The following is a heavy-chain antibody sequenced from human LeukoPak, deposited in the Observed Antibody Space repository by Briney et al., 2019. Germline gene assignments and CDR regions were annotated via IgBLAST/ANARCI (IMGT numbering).Heavy chain of an antibody. CDR1: GFTFSSYS. CDR3: ARELGYYDSSASDAFDI. D-gene: IGHD3-22*01. J-gene: IGHJ3*02. V-gene: IGHV3-21*01. Sequence: GGSLRLSCAASGFTFSSYSMKWLRQAPGKGLEWVSSISSSSSYIYYADSVKGRFTISRDNAKNSLYLQMNSLRAEDTAVYYCARELGYYDSSASDAFDIWGQGTMVTVSS. CDR2: ISSSSSYI.